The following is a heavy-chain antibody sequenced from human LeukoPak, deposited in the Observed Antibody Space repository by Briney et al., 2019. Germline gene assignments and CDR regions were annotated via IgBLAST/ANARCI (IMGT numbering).Heavy chain of an antibody. CDR3: ARSSDGSGSYYIPNEYFQH. CDR2: VSYDGSNK. J-gene: IGHJ1*01. Sequence: PGGSLRLSCAASGFTFSSNAMHWVRQAPGKGLEWVAVVSYDGSNKYYADSVKGRFTISRDNARNSLYLQMNSLRAEDTAVYYCARSSDGSGSYYIPNEYFQHWGQGTLVTVSS. D-gene: IGHD3-10*01. V-gene: IGHV3-30*04. CDR1: GFTFSSNA.